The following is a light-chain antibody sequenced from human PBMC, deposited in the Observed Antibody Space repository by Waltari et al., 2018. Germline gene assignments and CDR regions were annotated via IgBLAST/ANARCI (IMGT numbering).Light chain of an antibody. V-gene: IGKV3-15*01. Sequence: EILMTQSPATLSVSPGERATLSCRASQSVSSKLAWYQQKPGQAPRRLIYGASTRATGIPARFSGSGSGTEFTLSISSLQSEDFAVYYCQQYNDWKTFGQGTKVEIK. CDR3: QQYNDWKT. J-gene: IGKJ1*01. CDR1: QSVSSK. CDR2: GAS.